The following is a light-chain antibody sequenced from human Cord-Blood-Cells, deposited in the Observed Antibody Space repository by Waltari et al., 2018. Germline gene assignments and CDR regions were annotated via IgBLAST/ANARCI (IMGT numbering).Light chain of an antibody. Sequence: DIQMTQSPSSLSASVGDRVTITCRASQSISSYLNWYQQKPGKAPKLLIYAASSLQSGVPSRFSGSGSETDYTLTISSLQPEDFATYYCQQSYSTPFTFGPWTKVDIK. CDR1: QSISSY. CDR3: QQSYSTPFT. J-gene: IGKJ3*01. CDR2: AAS. V-gene: IGKV1-39*01.